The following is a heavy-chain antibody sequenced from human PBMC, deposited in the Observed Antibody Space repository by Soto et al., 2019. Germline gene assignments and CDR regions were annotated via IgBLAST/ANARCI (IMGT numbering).Heavy chain of an antibody. V-gene: IGHV6-1*01. CDR1: GDSVSSNSAA. CDR3: ARGVSVSGWYCDGMDV. Sequence: PSQTLSLTCAISGDSVSSNSAAWNWIRQSPSRGLEWLGRTYYRSKWYNDYAVSVKSRITINPDTSKNQFSLQLNSVTPEDTAVYYCARGVSVSGWYCDGMDVWARGTTVTVSS. J-gene: IGHJ6*02. CDR2: TYYRSKWYN. D-gene: IGHD6-19*01.